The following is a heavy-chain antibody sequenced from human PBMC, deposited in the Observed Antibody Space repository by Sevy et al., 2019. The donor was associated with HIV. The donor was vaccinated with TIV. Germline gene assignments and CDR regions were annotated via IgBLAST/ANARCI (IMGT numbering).Heavy chain of an antibody. J-gene: IGHJ4*02. CDR3: TSSHYYDSSGYYGEFDY. CDR1: GFTFSNAW. CDR2: IKSKTDGGTT. Sequence: GGSLRLSCAASGFTFSNAWMSWVRQAPGKGLEWVGRIKSKTDGGTTDYAAPVKGRFTISRDDSKNTLYLQMNSPKTEDTAVYYCTSSHYYDSSGYYGEFDYWGQGTLVTVSS. V-gene: IGHV3-15*01. D-gene: IGHD3-22*01.